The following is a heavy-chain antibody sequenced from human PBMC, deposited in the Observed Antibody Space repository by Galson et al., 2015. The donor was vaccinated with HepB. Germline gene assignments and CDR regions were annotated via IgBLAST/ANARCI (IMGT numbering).Heavy chain of an antibody. D-gene: IGHD1-26*01. J-gene: IGHJ4*02. V-gene: IGHV3-30-3*01. CDR2: ISYDGSNK. CDR1: GFTFSSYA. Sequence: SLRLSCAASGFTFSSYAMHWVRQAPGKGLEWVAVISYDGSNKYYADSVKGRFTISRDNSKNTLYLQMNSLRAEDTAVYYCARGGGSGSYRSLDFWGQGTLVTVSS. CDR3: ARGGGSGSYRSLDF.